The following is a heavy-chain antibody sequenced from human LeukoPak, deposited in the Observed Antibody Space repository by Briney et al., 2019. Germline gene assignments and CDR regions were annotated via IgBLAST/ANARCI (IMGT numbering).Heavy chain of an antibody. V-gene: IGHV3-23*01. CDR2: ISGSGGST. J-gene: IGHJ6*02. Sequence: PGGSLRLSCAASGFTFSSYAMSWVRQAPGKGLEWVSAISGSGGSTYYADSVKGRFTISRDNSKNTLYLQMNSLRAEDTAVYYCATPYGSGSYYKYYYYGMDVWGQGTTVTVSS. CDR3: ATPYGSGSYYKYYYYGMDV. CDR1: GFTFSSYA. D-gene: IGHD3-10*01.